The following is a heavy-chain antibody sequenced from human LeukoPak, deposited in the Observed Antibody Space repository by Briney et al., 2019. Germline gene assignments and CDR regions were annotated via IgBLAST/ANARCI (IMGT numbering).Heavy chain of an antibody. CDR2: IYYSGST. CDR1: GGSISSYY. CDR3: ARLSSGSSSWYDIDY. D-gene: IGHD6-13*01. J-gene: IGHJ4*02. Sequence: SETLSLTCTVSGGSISSYYWSWIRQPPGKGLEWIGYIYYSGSTNYNPSLKSRVTISVDTSKNQFSLKLSSVTAADTAVYYCARLSSGSSSWYDIDYWGQGTLVTVSS. V-gene: IGHV4-59*08.